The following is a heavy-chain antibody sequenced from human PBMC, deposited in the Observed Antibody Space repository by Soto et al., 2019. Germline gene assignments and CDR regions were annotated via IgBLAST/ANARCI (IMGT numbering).Heavy chain of an antibody. CDR3: VRSGDDYGSYIDY. Sequence: KASETLSLTCDVSGYSISSGYYWAWVRQPPGKGMEWIVSINHRGNSFYNPSLKSRVTISVDTSKNQGSLKVSSVTAADTAVYYCVRSGDDYGSYIDYWGQGTLVTVS. CDR1: GYSISSGYY. CDR2: INHRGNS. J-gene: IGHJ4*02. V-gene: IGHV4-38-2*01. D-gene: IGHD4-17*01.